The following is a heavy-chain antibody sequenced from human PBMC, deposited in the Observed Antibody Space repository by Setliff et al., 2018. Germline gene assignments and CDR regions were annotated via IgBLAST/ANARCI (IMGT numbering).Heavy chain of an antibody. Sequence: SETLSLTCAAYGGTFSDYYWSWTRQPPGKGLEWIGEINHSGSTNYNPSLKSRVTISVDTSKNQFSLKLSSVTAADGAVYYCARDGGNGYGVDAYAGGGFDIWGQGTMVTVSS. V-gene: IGHV4-34*01. CDR2: INHSGST. CDR3: ARDGGNGYGVDAYAGGGFDI. D-gene: IGHD5-18*01. J-gene: IGHJ3*02. CDR1: GGTFSDYY.